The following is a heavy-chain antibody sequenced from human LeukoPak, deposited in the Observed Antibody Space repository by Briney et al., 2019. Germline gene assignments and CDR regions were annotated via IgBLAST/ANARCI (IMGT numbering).Heavy chain of an antibody. J-gene: IGHJ3*02. Sequence: PGGSLRLSCAASGFTFSSYAMSWVRQAPGKGLEWVSAISGSGGSTHYADSVKGRFTISRDNSKNTLYLQMNSLRAEDTAVYYCAKKGPLPVNPPSVVVVAATREDAFDIWGQGTMVTVSS. CDR3: AKKGPLPVNPPSVVVVAATREDAFDI. CDR2: ISGSGGST. D-gene: IGHD2-15*01. V-gene: IGHV3-23*01. CDR1: GFTFSSYA.